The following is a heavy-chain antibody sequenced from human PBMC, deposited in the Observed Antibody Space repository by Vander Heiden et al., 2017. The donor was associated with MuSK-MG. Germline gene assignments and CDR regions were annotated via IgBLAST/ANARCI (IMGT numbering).Heavy chain of an antibody. V-gene: IGHV1-18*01. Sequence: QVQLVQSGPEVREPGASVRVSCKASGFALNTSGISWVRQAPGQGLEWMGWIRVYHGSTDYTKRFQGRVTVTADTSTNTAYMELRSLRSDDTAMYYGARDRSNSDYWGQGTLVTVSS. CDR3: ARDRSNSDY. J-gene: IGHJ4*02. CDR2: IRVYHGST. CDR1: GFALNTSG.